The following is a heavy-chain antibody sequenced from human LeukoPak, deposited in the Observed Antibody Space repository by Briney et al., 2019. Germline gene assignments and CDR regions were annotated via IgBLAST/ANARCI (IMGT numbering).Heavy chain of an antibody. J-gene: IGHJ1*01. CDR3: VKVGDSGYGEYYQH. CDR1: GFTFRDYP. D-gene: IGHD5-12*01. V-gene: IGHV3-64D*06. Sequence: GSLRLSCSASGFTFRDYPIHWVRQAPGEGLQYVSAISSAGGTTYYADSVRGRFTISRDYSKNTLYLQMSSLRAEDTALYYCVKVGDSGYGEYYQHWGQGTLVTVSS. CDR2: ISSAGGTT.